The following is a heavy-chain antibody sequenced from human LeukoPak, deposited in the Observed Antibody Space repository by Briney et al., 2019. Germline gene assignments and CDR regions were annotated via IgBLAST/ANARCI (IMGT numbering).Heavy chain of an antibody. D-gene: IGHD1-26*01. V-gene: IGHV4-59*01. CDR3: ARGRGVVGGIDH. Sequence: SETLSLTCTVSGGSISSYYWSWIRQPPGKGLEWIGYIYYTGSTSYNPSLKSRVTISLDTSKNQFSLKLRSVTAADTAVFYCARGRGVVGGIDHWGQGTLVTVSS. CDR1: GGSISSYY. J-gene: IGHJ4*02. CDR2: IYYTGST.